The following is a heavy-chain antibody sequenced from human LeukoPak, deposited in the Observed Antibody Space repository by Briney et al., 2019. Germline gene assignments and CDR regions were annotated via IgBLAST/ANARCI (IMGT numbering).Heavy chain of an antibody. CDR3: ARRNYYYTYYFDY. CDR1: GYTFTNYW. D-gene: IGHD3-22*01. V-gene: IGHV5-51*01. Sequence: GESLKISCKGSGYTFTNYWIGWVRQMPGKGLEWMGIISPRDSNTIYSPSFQGQVAISVDQSINTAYLQWSSLKASDTAMYYCARRNYYYTYYFDYWGQGTLVTVSS. CDR2: ISPRDSNT. J-gene: IGHJ4*02.